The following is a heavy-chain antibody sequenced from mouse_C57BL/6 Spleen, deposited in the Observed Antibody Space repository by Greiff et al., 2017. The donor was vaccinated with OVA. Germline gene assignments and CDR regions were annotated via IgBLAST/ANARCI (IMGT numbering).Heavy chain of an antibody. V-gene: IGHV3-6*01. J-gene: IGHJ2*01. CDR1: GYSITSGYY. CDR3: ARCSRYFDY. D-gene: IGHD1-1*01. CDR2: ISYDGSN. Sequence: VQLQQSGPGLVKPSQSLSLTCSVTGYSITSGYYWNWIRQFPGNKLEWMGYISYDGSNNYNPSLKNRISITRDTSKNQFFLKLNSVTTEDTATYYCARCSRYFDYWGQGTTLTVSS.